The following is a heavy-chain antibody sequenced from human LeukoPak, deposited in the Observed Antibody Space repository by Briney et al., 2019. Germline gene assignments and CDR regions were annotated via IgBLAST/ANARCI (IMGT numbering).Heavy chain of an antibody. CDR2: INHSGST. CDR3: ARGGGIVVVPAAIWFDP. D-gene: IGHD2-2*01. CDR1: GGSFSGYH. J-gene: IGHJ5*02. Sequence: SETLSLTCAVYGGSFSGYHWSWIRQPPGKGLEWIGEINHSGSTNYNPSLKSRVTISVDTSKNQFSLKLSSVTAADTAVYCCARGGGIVVVPAAIWFDPWGQGTLVTVSS. V-gene: IGHV4-34*01.